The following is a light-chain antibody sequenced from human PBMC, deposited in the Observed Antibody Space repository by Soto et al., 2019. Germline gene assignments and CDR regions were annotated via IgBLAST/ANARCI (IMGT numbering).Light chain of an antibody. V-gene: IGLV2-14*01. CDR2: EVS. CDR1: SSDVGGYNY. Sequence: QSALTQPASVSVSPGQSITISCTGTSSDVGGYNYVSWYQQHPGKAPKLMIYEVSNRPSGVSNRFSGSKSGNTASLTISGLQAEDEADYYCSSYTRSSTRVFGGGTKLTV. J-gene: IGLJ3*02. CDR3: SSYTRSSTRV.